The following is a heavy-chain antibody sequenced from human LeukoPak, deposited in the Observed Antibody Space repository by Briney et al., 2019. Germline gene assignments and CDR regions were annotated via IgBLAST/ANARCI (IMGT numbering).Heavy chain of an antibody. J-gene: IGHJ4*02. CDR2: IYSGGST. D-gene: IGHD1-26*01. CDR1: GFIVSSND. V-gene: IGHV3-53*01. Sequence: GGSLRLSCAASGFIVSSNDMSWVRQAPGKGLEWVSVIYSGGSTYYADSVKGRFTISRDNSKNTLYLQMNSLRAEDTAVYYCARASGSYYYVGIDYWGQGTLVTVSS. CDR3: ARASGSYYYVGIDY.